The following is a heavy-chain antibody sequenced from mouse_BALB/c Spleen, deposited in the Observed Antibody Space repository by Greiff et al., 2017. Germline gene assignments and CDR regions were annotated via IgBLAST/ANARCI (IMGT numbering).Heavy chain of an antibody. CDR2: ISDGGSYT. J-gene: IGHJ4*01. CDR3: AREGSYNAMDY. D-gene: IGHD1-1*02. Sequence: EVHLVESGGGLVKPGGSLKLSCAASGFTFSDYYMYWVRQTPEKRLEWVATISDGGSYTYYPDSVKGRFTISRDNAKNNLYLQMSSLKSEDTAMYYCAREGSYNAMDYWGQGTSVTVSS. V-gene: IGHV5-4*02. CDR1: GFTFSDYY.